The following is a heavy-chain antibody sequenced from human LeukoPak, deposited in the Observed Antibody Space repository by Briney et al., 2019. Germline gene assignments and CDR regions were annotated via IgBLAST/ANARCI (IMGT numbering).Heavy chain of an antibody. CDR3: ARRGRGYYPRGFQH. D-gene: IGHD3-22*01. CDR1: GGSFSGYY. J-gene: IGHJ1*01. V-gene: IGHV4-34*01. Sequence: SETLSLTCAVYGGSFSGYYWSWIRQPPGKGLEWLGEINHSGSTNYNPPLKSRVTISVDTSKHQFSLKLSSVTAADTAVYYCARRGRGYYPRGFQHWGQGTLVTVSS. CDR2: INHSGST.